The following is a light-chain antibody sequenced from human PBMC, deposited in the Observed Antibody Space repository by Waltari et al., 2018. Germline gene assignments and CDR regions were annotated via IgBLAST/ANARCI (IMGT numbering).Light chain of an antibody. CDR1: QSISKY. Sequence: IVLTQSPGTLSLSPGESATLSCRASQSISKYLAWYQQRPGQAPRLLIYAASNRATGIPDMFSGGGSGTDFSLTISRLEPEDFAVYYCQHHVRLPATFGQGTKVEIK. V-gene: IGKV3-20*01. J-gene: IGKJ1*01. CDR2: AAS. CDR3: QHHVRLPAT.